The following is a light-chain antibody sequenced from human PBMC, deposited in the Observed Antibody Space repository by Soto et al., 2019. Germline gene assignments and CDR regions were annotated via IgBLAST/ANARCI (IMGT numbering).Light chain of an antibody. CDR2: GAS. CDR3: QQYFTSPLT. J-gene: IGKJ4*01. V-gene: IGKV1-5*01. CDR1: QSISSW. Sequence: DIQMTQSPSTLSASVGDRVTIACRASQSISSWLAWYQQKPGQPPKLLIYGASTRESGVPDRFSGSGSGTDFSLTISSLQAEDVAVYFCQQYFTSPLTFGGGTKVEIK.